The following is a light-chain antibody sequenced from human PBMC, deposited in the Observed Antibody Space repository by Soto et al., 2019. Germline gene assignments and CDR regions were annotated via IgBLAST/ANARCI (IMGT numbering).Light chain of an antibody. Sequence: QSALTQPPSASGSPGQSVTVSCTGTSSDVGAYKYVSWYQHQPGKAPKLMIYEVSNRPSGVPDRFSGSKSGNTASLTVSGRQAEDEADYYCSAYAGNNKLVFGGGTKVTV. J-gene: IGLJ2*01. CDR3: SAYAGNNKLV. V-gene: IGLV2-8*01. CDR1: SSDVGAYKY. CDR2: EVS.